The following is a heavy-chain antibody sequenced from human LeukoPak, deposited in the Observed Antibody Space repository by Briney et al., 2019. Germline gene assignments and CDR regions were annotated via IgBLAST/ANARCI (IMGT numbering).Heavy chain of an antibody. CDR1: GGSISSGSYY. D-gene: IGHD6-13*01. CDR3: ARERSGSSYYYYYYYMDV. CDR2: IYTSGST. J-gene: IGHJ6*03. V-gene: IGHV4-61*02. Sequence: SETLSLTCTVSGGSISSGSYYWSWIRQPAGKGLEWIGRIYTSGSTNYNPSLKSRVTMSVDTSKNQFSLKLSSVTAADTAVYYCARERSGSSYYYYYYYMDVWGKGTTVTISS.